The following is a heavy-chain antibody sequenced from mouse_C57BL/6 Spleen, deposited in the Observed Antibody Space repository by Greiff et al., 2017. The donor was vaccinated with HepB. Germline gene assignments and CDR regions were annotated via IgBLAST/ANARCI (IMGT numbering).Heavy chain of an antibody. CDR2: INPNNGGT. CDR1: GYTFTDYY. CDR3: APDGYFSWFAY. D-gene: IGHD2-3*01. V-gene: IGHV1-26*01. Sequence: VQLQQSGPELVKPGASVKISCKASGYTFTDYYMNWVKQSHGKSLEWIGDINPNNGGTSYNQKFKGKATLTVDKSSSTAYMELRSLTSEDSAVYYCAPDGYFSWFAYWGQGTLVTVSA. J-gene: IGHJ3*01.